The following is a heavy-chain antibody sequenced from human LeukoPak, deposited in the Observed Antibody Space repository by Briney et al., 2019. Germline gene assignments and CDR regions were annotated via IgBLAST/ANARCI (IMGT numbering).Heavy chain of an antibody. D-gene: IGHD4-11*01. CDR2: IWYDGSNK. CDR1: GFTFSSYG. J-gene: IGHJ4*02. V-gene: IGHV3-33*01. Sequence: GGSLRLSCAASGFTFSSYGMHWVRQAPGKGLEWVAVIWYDGSNKYYADSVKGRFTISRDNAKNSLYLQMNSLRAEDTAVYFCARDLEDYNNYGEMAIWGQGTLVTVSS. CDR3: ARDLEDYNNYGEMAI.